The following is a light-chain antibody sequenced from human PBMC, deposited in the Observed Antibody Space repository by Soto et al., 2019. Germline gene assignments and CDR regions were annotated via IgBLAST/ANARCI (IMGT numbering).Light chain of an antibody. CDR3: QQYNSYA. J-gene: IGKJ1*01. Sequence: IHMTQSTSTLPPTLGDRVPITCRASQSISNWLAWYQQKPGTAPKVLIYHASNLQSGVPSRFSGSGSGTEFTLTISSLQPDDFATYYCQQYNSYAFGQGTKVDI. CDR1: QSISNW. CDR2: HAS. V-gene: IGKV1-5*01.